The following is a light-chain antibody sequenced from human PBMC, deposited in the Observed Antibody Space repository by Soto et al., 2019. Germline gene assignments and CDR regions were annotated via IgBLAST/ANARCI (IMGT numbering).Light chain of an antibody. Sequence: EIVMTQSPATLSVSPGETATLSCRASQSVSYNLAWYQQKPGQGPRLVIYGAFSRATGIPARFSGSGSGTEITLTISSLQSEDFAVYYCQQYKNWPPLTFGGGTKVEIK. J-gene: IGKJ4*01. V-gene: IGKV3-15*01. CDR2: GAF. CDR1: QSVSYN. CDR3: QQYKNWPPLT.